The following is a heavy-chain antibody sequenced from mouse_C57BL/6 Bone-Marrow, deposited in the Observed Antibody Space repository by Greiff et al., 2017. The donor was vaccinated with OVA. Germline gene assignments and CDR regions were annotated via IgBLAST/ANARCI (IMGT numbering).Heavy chain of an antibody. Sequence: EVQGVESGGGLVQPGGSLKLSCAASGFTFSDYGMAWVRQAPRKGPEWVAFISNLAYSIYYADTVTGRFTISRENAKNTLYLEMSSLRSEDTAMYYCARQGVYYGNYYFDYWGQGTTLTVSS. D-gene: IGHD2-1*01. CDR3: ARQGVYYGNYYFDY. CDR1: GFTFSDYG. CDR2: ISNLAYSI. V-gene: IGHV5-15*01. J-gene: IGHJ2*01.